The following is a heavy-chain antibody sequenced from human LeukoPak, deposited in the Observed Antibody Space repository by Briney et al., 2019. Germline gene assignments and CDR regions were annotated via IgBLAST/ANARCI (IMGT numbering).Heavy chain of an antibody. Sequence: GGSLRLSCAASGFTFSSYGMHWVRQAPGKGLEWVAVIWYDGSNKYYADSVKGRFTISRDNSKNTLYLQMNSLRAEDTAVYYCARDRVRSSTSCYGLVGWFDPWGQGTLVTVSS. D-gene: IGHD2-2*01. CDR1: GFTFSSYG. V-gene: IGHV3-33*01. CDR2: IWYDGSNK. CDR3: ARDRVRSSTSCYGLVGWFDP. J-gene: IGHJ5*02.